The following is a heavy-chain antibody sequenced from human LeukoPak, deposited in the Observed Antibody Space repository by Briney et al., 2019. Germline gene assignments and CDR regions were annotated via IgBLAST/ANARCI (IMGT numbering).Heavy chain of an antibody. CDR3: ARDLGYDAFDI. Sequence: KSSQTLSLTCTVSGGSINSGSYYWRWIRQPAGKGLEWIGRIYTSGSTNYNPSLKSRVTISVDTSKNHFSLKQSYMPAADTVLNYWARDLGYDAFDIWGQGTMVPVSS. D-gene: IGHD7-27*01. V-gene: IGHV4-61*02. J-gene: IGHJ3*02. CDR2: IYTSGST. CDR1: GGSINSGSYY.